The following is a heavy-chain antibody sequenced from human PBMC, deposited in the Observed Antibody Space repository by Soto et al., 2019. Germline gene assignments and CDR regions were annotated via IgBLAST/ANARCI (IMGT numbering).Heavy chain of an antibody. CDR1: GFTFDDYS. Sequence: PGGSLRLSCAASGFTFDDYSMHWVRQAPGKGLEWVSGISWNSGSIGYADSVKGRFTISRDNAKNSLYLQMNSLRAEDTALYYCAKDIIAVAADPYYFDYWGQGTLVTVSS. J-gene: IGHJ4*02. V-gene: IGHV3-9*01. CDR2: ISWNSGSI. D-gene: IGHD6-19*01. CDR3: AKDIIAVAADPYYFDY.